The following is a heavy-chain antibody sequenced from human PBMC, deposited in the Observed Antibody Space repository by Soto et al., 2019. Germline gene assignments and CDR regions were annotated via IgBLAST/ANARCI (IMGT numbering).Heavy chain of an antibody. D-gene: IGHD2-8*01. J-gene: IGHJ4*02. Sequence: GGSLRLSCAASGFTFSNAWMSWVRQAPGKGLEWVGRIKSKTDGGTTDYAAPVKGRFTISRDDSKNTLYLQMNSLKTEDTAVYYCTTEEPRYCTNGVCYDLDCWGQGTLVTVSS. CDR3: TTEEPRYCTNGVCYDLDC. CDR2: IKSKTDGGTT. V-gene: IGHV3-15*01. CDR1: GFTFSNAW.